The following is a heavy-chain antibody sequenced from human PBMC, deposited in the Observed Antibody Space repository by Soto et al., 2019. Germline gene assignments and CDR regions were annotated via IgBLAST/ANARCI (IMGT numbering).Heavy chain of an antibody. V-gene: IGHV1-3*01. J-gene: IGHJ5*02. CDR1: GYTFTSYG. CDR3: VRRPVSATGTDWFDP. D-gene: IGHD6-13*01. Sequence: ASVKVSCKASGYTFTSYGIHWVRQARGQRLEWMGWINAANGDTKYSPKFQGRVTITRDTSASTAYMELSSLRSEDTAVYYCVRRPVSATGTDWFDPWGQGTLVTVSS. CDR2: INAANGDT.